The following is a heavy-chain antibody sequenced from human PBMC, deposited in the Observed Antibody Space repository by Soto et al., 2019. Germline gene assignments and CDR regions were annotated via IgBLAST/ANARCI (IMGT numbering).Heavy chain of an antibody. Sequence: SVKVSCKASGGTFSSYAISWVRQAPGQGLEWMGGIIPIFGTANYAQKFQGRVTITADESTSTAYMELSSLRSEDTAVYYCASGWWELLRYDYWGQGTRVTVSS. CDR3: ASGWWELLRYDY. CDR1: GGTFSSYA. CDR2: IIPIFGTA. D-gene: IGHD1-26*01. J-gene: IGHJ4*02. V-gene: IGHV1-69*13.